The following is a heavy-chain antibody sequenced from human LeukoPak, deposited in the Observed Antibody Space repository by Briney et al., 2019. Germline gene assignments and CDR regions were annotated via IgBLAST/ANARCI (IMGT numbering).Heavy chain of an antibody. D-gene: IGHD3-10*01. CDR2: ICSASNTI. Sequence: GGSLRLSCAASGFTFSSYSMNWVRQAPGKGLEWISYICSASNTIYYADSVKGRFTISRDNAKNSVYLQMNSLRAEDMAMYYCARDGWFGDYNWFDPWGQGTLVTVSS. J-gene: IGHJ5*02. CDR1: GFTFSSYS. CDR3: ARDGWFGDYNWFDP. V-gene: IGHV3-48*01.